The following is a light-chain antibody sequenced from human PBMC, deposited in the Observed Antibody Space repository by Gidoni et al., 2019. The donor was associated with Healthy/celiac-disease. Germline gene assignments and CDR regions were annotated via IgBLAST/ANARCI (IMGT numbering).Light chain of an antibody. CDR1: QSLLHSNGYNY. V-gene: IGKV2-28*01. Sequence: IVMTHSPLFLLVTPGEPASISCRSSQSLLHSNGYNYLDWYLQKPGQSPQLLIYLGSNRASGVPDRFSGSGSGTDFTLKISRVEAEDVGVYYCMQALQTPWYTFGQGTKLEIK. J-gene: IGKJ2*01. CDR2: LGS. CDR3: MQALQTPWYT.